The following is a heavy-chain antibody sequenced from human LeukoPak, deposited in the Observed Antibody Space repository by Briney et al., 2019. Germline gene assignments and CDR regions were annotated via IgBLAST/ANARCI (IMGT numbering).Heavy chain of an antibody. CDR2: IRSKTYGGTT. Sequence: LRLSYTASGFSFGYYAMSWVRPAPGQGLEGVGFIRSKTYGGTTEYAASVKGRFTISRDDSESIAHLQMNSLKTEDTAVYYCTRYYDYVWGSYRYIDYWGQGTLVTVSS. V-gene: IGHV3-49*04. J-gene: IGHJ4*02. CDR3: TRYYDYVWGSYRYIDY. CDR1: GFSFGYYA. D-gene: IGHD3-16*02.